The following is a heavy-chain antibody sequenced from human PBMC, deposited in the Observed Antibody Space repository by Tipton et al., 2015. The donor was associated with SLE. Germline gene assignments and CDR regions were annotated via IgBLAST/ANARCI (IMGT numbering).Heavy chain of an antibody. V-gene: IGHV4-59*01. Sequence: LRLSCAVSGYSMSSSYYWSWIRQPPGKGLEWIGYIYYRGTTNYSPSLKSRVSISVDTSKSQVSLKLSSGTAADTAVYYCARSYYDFWNAYSDALDMWGQGTTVTVSS. CDR3: ARSYYDFWNAYSDALDM. CDR2: IYYRGTT. J-gene: IGHJ3*02. CDR1: GYSMSSSYY. D-gene: IGHD3-3*01.